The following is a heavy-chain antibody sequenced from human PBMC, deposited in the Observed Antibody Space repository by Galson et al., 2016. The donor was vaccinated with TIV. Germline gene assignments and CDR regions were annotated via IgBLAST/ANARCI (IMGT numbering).Heavy chain of an antibody. Sequence: SVKVSCKATGYAFNMYGITWVRQAPGQGLEWMGWISAYDGNTNYTQKLQGRVTMTTDTSTSTAYMELRTLRSDDTAVYYCARDPEILGIAVAGPSYWGQGTLVTVSS. CDR1: GYAFNMYG. CDR2: ISAYDGNT. D-gene: IGHD6-19*01. J-gene: IGHJ4*02. V-gene: IGHV1-18*01. CDR3: ARDPEILGIAVAGPSY.